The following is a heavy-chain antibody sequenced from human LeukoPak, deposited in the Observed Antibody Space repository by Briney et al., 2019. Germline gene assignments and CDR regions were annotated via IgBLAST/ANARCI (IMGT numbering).Heavy chain of an antibody. CDR1: GYSISSGYY. D-gene: IGHD2-2*02. CDR3: ARIVVPAAILNWFDP. V-gene: IGHV4-38-2*02. CDR2: IHHSGST. Sequence: PSETLSLTCTVSGYSISSGYYWGWIRQPPGKGLEWIGSIHHSGSTYYNPSLKSRVTISVVTSKNQFSLKLSSVTAADTAVYYCARIVVPAAILNWFDPWGQGTLVTVSS. J-gene: IGHJ5*02.